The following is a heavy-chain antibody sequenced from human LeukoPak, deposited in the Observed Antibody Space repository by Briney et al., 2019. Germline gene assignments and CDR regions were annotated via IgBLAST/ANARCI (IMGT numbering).Heavy chain of an antibody. CDR2: VSSNSAYL. CDR3: AREGLLTRLSSSDAFDI. CDR1: GFTFRRYT. D-gene: IGHD3-9*01. V-gene: IGHV3-21*06. J-gene: IGHJ3*02. Sequence: PGGSLRLSCTASGFTFRRYTMNWVRQAPGKGLEWVSSVSSNSAYLYYADSVRGRFTVFRDNTQNTLYLQLGSLRAEDTAFYYCAREGLLTRLSSSDAFDIWGQGTMVTVSS.